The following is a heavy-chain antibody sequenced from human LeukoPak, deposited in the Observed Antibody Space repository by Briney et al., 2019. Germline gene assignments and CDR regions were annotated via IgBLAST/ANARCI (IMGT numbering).Heavy chain of an antibody. CDR1: GFTFSSYA. CDR3: ARLGSTSPRDYYYYGMDV. CDR2: ISYDGSNK. V-gene: IGHV3-30-3*01. J-gene: IGHJ6*02. Sequence: GRSLRLSCAASGFTFSSYAMHWVRQAPGKGLEWVAVISYDGSNKYYADSVKGRFTISRDNSKNTLYLQMGSLRAEDMAVYYCARLGSTSPRDYYYYGMDVWGQGTTVTVSS. D-gene: IGHD2-2*01.